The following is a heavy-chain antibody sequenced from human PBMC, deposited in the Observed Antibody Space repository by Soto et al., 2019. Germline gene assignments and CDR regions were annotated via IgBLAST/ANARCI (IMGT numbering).Heavy chain of an antibody. J-gene: IGHJ6*02. CDR1: GGYISSGGYY. CDR2: IYYSGST. D-gene: IGHD2-2*01. CDR3: ARDGLSALGYCYYGMDV. Sequence: SETLSLTCHVSGGYISSGGYYWGWLRQPPGKGLEWIGYIYYSGSTYYNPSLKSRVTISVDTSKNQFSLKLSSVTAADTAVYYCARDGLSALGYCYYGMDVWGQGTTVTVSS. V-gene: IGHV4-31*03.